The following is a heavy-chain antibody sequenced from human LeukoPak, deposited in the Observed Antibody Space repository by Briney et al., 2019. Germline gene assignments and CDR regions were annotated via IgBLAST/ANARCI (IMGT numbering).Heavy chain of an antibody. CDR2: IYYSGTT. Sequence: KASETLSLTCAVSGGSISSHYWSSVRQPPGKGLEWIGFIYYSGTTKYNPSLKSRVTISADTSKNQFSLKLSSVTAADTALYYCARAGQFIAARPITFDYWGQGTLVTVSS. CDR1: GGSISSHY. D-gene: IGHD6-6*01. CDR3: ARAGQFIAARPITFDY. V-gene: IGHV4-59*11. J-gene: IGHJ4*02.